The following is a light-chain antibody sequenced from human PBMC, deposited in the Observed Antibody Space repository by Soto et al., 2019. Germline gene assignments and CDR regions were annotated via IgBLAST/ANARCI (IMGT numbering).Light chain of an antibody. V-gene: IGKV1-17*03. CDR1: QYISAC. CDR2: AAS. CDR3: LQNNRYPWT. Sequence: DIQMTQSPSAMSASVGDRVTITCRASQYISACLAWFQQKPGEVPKRLIYAASSLESGVPSRFSGSGSGTEFTLTISSLQPEDFATYYCLQNNRYPWTFGQGTKVDIK. J-gene: IGKJ1*01.